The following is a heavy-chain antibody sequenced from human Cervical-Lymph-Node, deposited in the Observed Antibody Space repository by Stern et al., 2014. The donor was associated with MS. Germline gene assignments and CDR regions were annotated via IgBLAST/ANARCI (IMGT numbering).Heavy chain of an antibody. CDR2: ISDTGTT. V-gene: IGHV4-59*02. CDR1: GGAVSDYY. J-gene: IGHJ2*01. D-gene: IGHD2-21*02. Sequence: VQLEESGPGLVKPSETLSLTCTVSGGAVSDYYWTWIRQRPGKGLAWIGYISDTGTTNYNPSLHSRVTITLDTTQNQVSLRLRSVTAADAAVYYCARDPATTASDWFFDLWGRGSLVTVSS. CDR3: ARDPATTASDWFFDL.